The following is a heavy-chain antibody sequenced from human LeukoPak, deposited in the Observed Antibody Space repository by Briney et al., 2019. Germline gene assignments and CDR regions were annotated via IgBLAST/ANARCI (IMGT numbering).Heavy chain of an antibody. J-gene: IGHJ4*02. D-gene: IGHD3-3*01. CDR1: GFTFKIYT. V-gene: IGHV3-23*01. Sequence: GGSLRRSCAAFGFTFKIYTMNWVRQAPGKGREWRSSISYSGDNRGGNTYYADSVRGRLSISRDTSQTTVFLQMSSLRVDDTAAYSCVGTFPVFGVVATLAWGQGALVTVSS. CDR2: ISYSGDNRGGNT. CDR3: VGTFPVFGVVATLA.